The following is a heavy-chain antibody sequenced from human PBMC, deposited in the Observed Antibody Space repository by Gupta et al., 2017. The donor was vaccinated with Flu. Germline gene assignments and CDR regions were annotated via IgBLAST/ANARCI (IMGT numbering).Heavy chain of an antibody. D-gene: IGHD3-3*01. CDR2: VFYSGTT. CDR1: GDSLSPYY. V-gene: IGHV4-59*04. Sequence: VQLQESGPGLVKPSETLSLTCSFSGDSLSPYYWSWIRQSPGKGLEWIGYVFYSGTTNYNPSLKSRVTMSVDTSKNQISLTLRSVTAADTAVYYCARGPRTAIFGVVRVYYMDVWGKGTTVTVSS. CDR3: ARGPRTAIFGVVRVYYMDV. J-gene: IGHJ6*03.